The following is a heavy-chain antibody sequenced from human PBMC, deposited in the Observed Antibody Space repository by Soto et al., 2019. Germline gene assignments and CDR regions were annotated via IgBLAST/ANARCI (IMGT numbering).Heavy chain of an antibody. J-gene: IGHJ4*02. V-gene: IGHV4-4*08. CDR2: VYHSGSTSYNPYYGGST. Sequence: SETLSLTCTVSGGSISGYYWSWIRQPPGKGLEWIGYVYHSGSTSYNPYYGGSTNYNPSLKSRVTISVDTPKNQFSLKLSSVTAADTAVYYCAKNWNWGSLVHWGQGTLVTVSS. D-gene: IGHD7-27*01. CDR3: AKNWNWGSLVH. CDR1: GGSISGYY.